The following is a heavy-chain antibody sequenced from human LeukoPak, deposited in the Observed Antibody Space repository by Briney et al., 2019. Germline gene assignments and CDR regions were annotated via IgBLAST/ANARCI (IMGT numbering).Heavy chain of an antibody. CDR2: IIPIFGTA. CDR3: AVDTAMVEYFQH. J-gene: IGHJ1*01. CDR1: GGTSSSYA. D-gene: IGHD5-18*01. V-gene: IGHV1-69*05. Sequence: ASVKVSCKASGGTSSSYAISWVRQAPGQGLEWMGGIIPIFGTANYAQKFQGRVTITTDESTSTAYMELSSLRSEDTAVYYCAVDTAMVEYFQHWGQGTLVTVSS.